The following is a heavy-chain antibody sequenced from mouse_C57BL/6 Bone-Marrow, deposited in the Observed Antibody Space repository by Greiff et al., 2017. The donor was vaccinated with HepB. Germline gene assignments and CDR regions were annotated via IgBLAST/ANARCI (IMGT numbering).Heavy chain of an antibody. CDR1: GYTFTSYW. J-gene: IGHJ3*01. CDR3: ARDYYGSSAWFAY. V-gene: IGHV1-50*01. D-gene: IGHD1-1*01. CDR2: IDPSDSYT. Sequence: QVQLQQPGAELVKPGASVKLSCKASGYTFTSYWMQWVKQRPGQGLEWIGEIDPSDSYTNYNQKFKGKATLTVDTSSSTADMQLSSLTSEDSAVYYCARDYYGSSAWFAYWGQGTLVTVSA.